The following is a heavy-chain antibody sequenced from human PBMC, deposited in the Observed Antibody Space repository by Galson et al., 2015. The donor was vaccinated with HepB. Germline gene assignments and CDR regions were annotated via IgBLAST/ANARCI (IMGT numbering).Heavy chain of an antibody. CDR1: GYTFTSYA. CDR2: INAGNGKT. CDR3: ARGDY. J-gene: IGHJ4*02. Sequence: SVKVSCKASGYTFTSYAMHWVRQAPGQRLEWMGWINAGNGKTKYSQKFQGRVTITRDTSASTVYMELSSLRCEDTAVYYCARGDYWGQGTLVTVSS. V-gene: IGHV1-3*01.